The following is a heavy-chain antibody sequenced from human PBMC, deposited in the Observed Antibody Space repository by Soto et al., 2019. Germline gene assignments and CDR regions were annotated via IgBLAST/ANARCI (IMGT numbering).Heavy chain of an antibody. V-gene: IGHV3-30-3*01. D-gene: IGHD2-2*01. CDR3: ARGGVPAAMSY. J-gene: IGHJ4*02. CDR2: ISYHGSNK. CDR1: GFTFSTSA. Sequence: GGSLRLSCAASGFTFSTSAMHWVRQAPGKGLEWVALISYHGSNKYYGDSVEGRFTISRDNSRSTVFLQMDSLRAEDTAAYYCARGGVPAAMSYWGQGTLVTVSS.